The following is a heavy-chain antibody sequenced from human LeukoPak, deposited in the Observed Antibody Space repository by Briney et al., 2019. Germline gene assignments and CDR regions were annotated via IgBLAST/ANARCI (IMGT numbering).Heavy chain of an antibody. CDR3: ATYRQVLLPFES. J-gene: IGHJ4*02. V-gene: IGHV3-7*03. CDR1: GFTFSSYW. D-gene: IGHD2-8*02. CDR2: IRQDGSQK. Sequence: GGSLRLSCAASGFTFSSYWMSWVRQAPGKGLEWVATIRQDGSQKYYVDSVKGRFTISRDNAKNSLYLQMNSLRAEDTAIYYCATYRQVLLPFESWGQGTLVTVSS.